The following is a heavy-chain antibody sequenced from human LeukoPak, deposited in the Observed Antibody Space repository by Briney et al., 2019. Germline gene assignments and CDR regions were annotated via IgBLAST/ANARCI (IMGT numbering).Heavy chain of an antibody. CDR1: GFTFSNYA. CDR3: AREGQERLLWFGELLSYFDY. D-gene: IGHD3-10*01. Sequence: GGSLRLSCAASGFTFSNYAMSWVRQAPGKRLEWVAVIWYDGSNKYYADSVKGQFTISRDNSKNTLYLQMNSLRAEDTAVYYCAREGQERLLWFGELLSYFDYWGQGTLVTVSS. CDR2: IWYDGSNK. V-gene: IGHV3-33*08. J-gene: IGHJ4*02.